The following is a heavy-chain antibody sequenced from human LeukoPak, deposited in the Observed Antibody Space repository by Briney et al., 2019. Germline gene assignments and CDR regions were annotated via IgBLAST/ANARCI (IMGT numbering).Heavy chain of an antibody. CDR3: ARDPSGWSGNHFDY. Sequence: PGGSLRLSCAASGFTFSSHSMNWVRQAPGKGLEWVSYISSSSSTIYYADSVKGRFTISRDNAKNSLYLQMNSLRAEDTAVYYCARDPSGWSGNHFDYWGQGTLVTVSS. V-gene: IGHV3-48*01. J-gene: IGHJ4*02. CDR2: ISSSSSTI. D-gene: IGHD6-19*01. CDR1: GFTFSSHS.